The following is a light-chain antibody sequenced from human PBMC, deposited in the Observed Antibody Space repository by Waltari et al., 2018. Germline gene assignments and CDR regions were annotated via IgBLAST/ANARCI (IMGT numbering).Light chain of an antibody. Sequence: DIQMTQSPSTLSASVGDRVTITCRASQTINGWLAWYQQKPGKAPELLIHDASTLESGVPPRFSGSGSGTEFTLAISSLQPEDCGTFYCQQGNSFPYTFGQGTKLEI. V-gene: IGKV1-5*01. CDR2: DAS. CDR3: QQGNSFPYT. CDR1: QTINGW. J-gene: IGKJ2*01.